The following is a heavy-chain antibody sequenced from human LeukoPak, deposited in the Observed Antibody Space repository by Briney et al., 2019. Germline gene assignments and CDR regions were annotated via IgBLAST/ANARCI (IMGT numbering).Heavy chain of an antibody. CDR3: ARPDYYDSIGYYYELGY. Sequence: KGXXXXXXINHSGSTNYNPSLKSRVTISGEQSNNQFSLKLSSVTAAETAGYYWARPDYYDSIGYYYELGYWGQGTLVTVSS. D-gene: IGHD3-22*01. V-gene: IGHV4-34*01. J-gene: IGHJ4*02. CDR2: INHSGST.